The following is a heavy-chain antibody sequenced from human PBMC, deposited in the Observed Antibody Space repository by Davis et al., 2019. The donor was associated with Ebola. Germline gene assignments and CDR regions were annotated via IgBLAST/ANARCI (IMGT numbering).Heavy chain of an antibody. J-gene: IGHJ4*02. CDR1: GFTFDDYA. CDR2: ISWNSGSI. D-gene: IGHD2-2*02. Sequence: SLKISCAASGFTFDDYAMHWVRQAPGKGLEWVSGISWNSGSIGYADSVKGRFTISRDNAKNSLYLQMNSLRAEDTAVYYCASSPDCSSTSCYIGYWGQGTLVTVSS. V-gene: IGHV3-9*01. CDR3: ASSPDCSSTSCYIGY.